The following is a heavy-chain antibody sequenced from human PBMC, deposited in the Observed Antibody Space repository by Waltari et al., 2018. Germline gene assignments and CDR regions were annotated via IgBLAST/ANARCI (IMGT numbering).Heavy chain of an antibody. CDR2: ISHSGKT. D-gene: IGHD3-10*01. CDR3: VRDLGGSGNSWFDA. J-gene: IGHJ5*02. CDR1: SSSIRSGYF. Sequence: QVQLQESGPGLARPSETLSLTCVVSSSSIRSGYFWGWIGQPPGKGLEWIGSISHSGKTYYNPSLQSRLSLSVDTSKNQFALKVTSVTAADTAIYYCVRDLGGSGNSWFDAWGQGTLVTVSS. V-gene: IGHV4-38-2*02.